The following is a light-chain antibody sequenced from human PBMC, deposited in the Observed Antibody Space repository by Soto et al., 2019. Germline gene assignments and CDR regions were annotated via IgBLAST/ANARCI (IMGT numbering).Light chain of an antibody. Sequence: DLVMTQSPLSLPVTPGEPASISCRYSQSLLHSNGYNYLDWYLQKPGQSPQLLIYLGSNRASGVLDRFSGSGSGTNFTLKISRVEAEDVGVYYCMQALQTPPYTFGQGTKLEIK. V-gene: IGKV2-28*01. CDR2: LGS. CDR3: MQALQTPPYT. J-gene: IGKJ2*01. CDR1: QSLLHSNGYNY.